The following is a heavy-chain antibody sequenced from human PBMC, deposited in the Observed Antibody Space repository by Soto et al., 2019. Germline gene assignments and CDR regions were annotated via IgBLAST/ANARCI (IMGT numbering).Heavy chain of an antibody. J-gene: IGHJ5*02. Sequence: QVQLQQWGAGLLKPSETLSLTCAVYGGSFSGYYWSWIRQPPGKGLEWIGEINHSGSTNYNPSLKSRVTISVDTSKNQFSLKLSSVTAADTAVYYCARDKLSSYYGSGRPRGWFDPWGQGTLVTVSS. CDR2: INHSGST. CDR3: ARDKLSSYYGSGRPRGWFDP. D-gene: IGHD3-10*01. CDR1: GGSFSGYY. V-gene: IGHV4-34*01.